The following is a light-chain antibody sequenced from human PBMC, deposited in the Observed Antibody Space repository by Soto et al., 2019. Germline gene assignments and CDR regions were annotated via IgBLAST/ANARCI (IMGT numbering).Light chain of an antibody. CDR1: QSVGRRW. CDR3: QQYASSPRT. V-gene: IGKV3-20*01. J-gene: IGKJ1*01. Sequence: VLTQSPGTLSLSPGERATLSCRASQSVGRRWLAWTQQKPGQAPRLLIYGASGRATGIPDRFSGSGSETDFTLTISRLEPEDFAMYYCQQYASSPRTFGQGTKVELK. CDR2: GAS.